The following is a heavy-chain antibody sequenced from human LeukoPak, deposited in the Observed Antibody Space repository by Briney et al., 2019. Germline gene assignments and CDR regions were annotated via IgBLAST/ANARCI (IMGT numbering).Heavy chain of an antibody. V-gene: IGHV1-2*02. J-gene: IGHJ4*02. CDR2: INPNSGGT. CDR1: GYTFTGYY. CDR3: APLNLGYCSSTSCRGGY. Sequence: ASVKLSCKASGYTFTGYYMPWARQAPGQGLELMGWINPNSGGTNYAQKFQGRVTMTRDTSISTAYMELSRLRSDDTAVYYCAPLNLGYCSSTSCRGGYWGQGTLVTVSS. D-gene: IGHD2-2*01.